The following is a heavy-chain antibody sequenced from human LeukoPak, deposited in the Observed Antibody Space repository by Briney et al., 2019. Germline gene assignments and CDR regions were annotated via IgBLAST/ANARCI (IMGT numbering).Heavy chain of an antibody. Sequence: SETLSLTCTVSGGSISSSSYYWGWIRQPPGKGLEWIGSIYYSGSTYYNPSLKSRVTISVDTSKNQFSLKLSSVTAADTAVYYCAMTSEGRDLGGYKSYPFDYWGQGTLVTVSS. D-gene: IGHD5-24*01. CDR1: GGSISSSSYY. J-gene: IGHJ4*02. V-gene: IGHV4-39*01. CDR3: AMTSEGRDLGGYKSYPFDY. CDR2: IYYSGST.